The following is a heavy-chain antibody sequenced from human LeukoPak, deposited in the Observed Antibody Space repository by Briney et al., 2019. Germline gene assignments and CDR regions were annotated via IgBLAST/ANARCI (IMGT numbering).Heavy chain of an antibody. CDR2: IWYDGSNK. J-gene: IGHJ4*02. Sequence: GGSLRLSCAASGFTFSSYDMHWVRQAPGKGLEWVAVIWYDGSNKYYADSVKGRFTISRDNSKNTLYLQMNSLRAEDTAVYYCAKEVRKWELPQLPDYWGQGTLVTVSS. CDR3: AKEVRKWELPQLPDY. CDR1: GFTFSSYD. D-gene: IGHD1-26*01. V-gene: IGHV3-33*06.